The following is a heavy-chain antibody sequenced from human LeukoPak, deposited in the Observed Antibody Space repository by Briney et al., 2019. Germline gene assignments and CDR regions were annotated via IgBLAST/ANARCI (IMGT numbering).Heavy chain of an antibody. J-gene: IGHJ6*02. CDR3: AKASAVRGYYYYGMDV. CDR1: GFTFDDYA. V-gene: IGHV3-9*01. CDR2: ISWNSGSI. D-gene: IGHD3-10*02. Sequence: GGSLRLSCAASGFTFDDYAMHWVRQAPGKGLEWVSGISWNSGSIGYADSVKGRFTISRDNAKNSLYLQMNSLRAEDTAVYYCAKASAVRGYYYYGMDVWGQGTTVTVSS.